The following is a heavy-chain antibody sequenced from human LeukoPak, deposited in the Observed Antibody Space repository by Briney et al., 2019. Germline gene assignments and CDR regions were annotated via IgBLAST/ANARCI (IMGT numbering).Heavy chain of an antibody. Sequence: PGGSLRLSCTASGFTFSGYSMNWIRQAPGKGLEWVSSFGTRSTSIYHAGSVKGRYAISRDNAKNSLYLQMNSLRAEDTALYYCAREVSEGFDFWGQGTLVTVSS. CDR3: AREVSEGFDF. D-gene: IGHD3-22*01. CDR1: GFTFSGYS. V-gene: IGHV3-21*01. J-gene: IGHJ4*02. CDR2: FGTRSTSI.